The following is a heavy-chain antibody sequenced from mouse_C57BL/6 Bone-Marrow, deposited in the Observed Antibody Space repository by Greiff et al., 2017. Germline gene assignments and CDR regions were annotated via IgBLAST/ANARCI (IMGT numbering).Heavy chain of an antibody. D-gene: IGHD2-4*01. CDR3: ARPYDYAMTWFAY. J-gene: IGHJ3*01. V-gene: IGHV1-19*01. CDR2: INPYNGGT. Sequence: EVQLQQSGPVLVKPGASVKMSCKASGYTFTDYYMNWVKQSHGKSLEWIGVINPYNGGTSYNQKFKGKATLTVDKSSSTAYMELNSLTSEDSAVYYCARPYDYAMTWFAYWGQGTLVTVSA. CDR1: GYTFTDYY.